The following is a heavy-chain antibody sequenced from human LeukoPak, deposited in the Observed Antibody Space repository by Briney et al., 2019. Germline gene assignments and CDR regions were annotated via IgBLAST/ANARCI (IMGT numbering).Heavy chain of an antibody. CDR3: ARDGLVARGMDV. CDR1: GFTFSSYG. V-gene: IGHV3-33*01. J-gene: IGHJ6*02. D-gene: IGHD1-26*01. CDR2: IWYDGSNK. Sequence: GGSLRLSCAASGFTFSSYGMHWVRQAPGKGLEWVAVIWYDGSNKYYADFVKGRFTISRDNSKNTLYLQMNSLRAEDTAVYYCARDGLVARGMDVWGQGTTVTVSS.